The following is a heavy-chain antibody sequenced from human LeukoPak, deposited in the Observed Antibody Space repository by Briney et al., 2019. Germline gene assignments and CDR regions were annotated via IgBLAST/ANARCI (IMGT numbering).Heavy chain of an antibody. V-gene: IGHV5-51*01. J-gene: IGHJ4*02. D-gene: IGHD3-22*01. CDR3: ARRPSSGYYGSHFDY. CDR1: GYSFASYW. Sequence: GESLKTSCKASGYSFASYWIGWVRQMPGKGLEWMGIIYPGDSVTRYSPSFDGQVTISAEKSISTAYLQWNSLKTSDTAMYYCARRPSSGYYGSHFDYWGQGTLVTVSS. CDR2: IYPGDSVT.